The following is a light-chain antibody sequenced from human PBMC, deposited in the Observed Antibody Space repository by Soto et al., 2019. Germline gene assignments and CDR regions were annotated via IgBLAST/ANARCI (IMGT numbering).Light chain of an antibody. CDR1: QRISSW. CDR3: QQYTSYGIYT. Sequence: DIQMTQSPSTLSASVGDRVTITCRASQRISSWLPWYQQKPGKAPKLLIYDASSLESWVPSRFSGSGSGTEFTLTISSLQPDDFATYYCQQYTSYGIYTFGQGTKLEIK. V-gene: IGKV1-5*01. CDR2: DAS. J-gene: IGKJ2*01.